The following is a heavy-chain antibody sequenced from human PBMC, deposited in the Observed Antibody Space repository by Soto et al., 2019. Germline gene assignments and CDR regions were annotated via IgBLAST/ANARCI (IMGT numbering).Heavy chain of an antibody. Sequence: ASVKVSCKASGYTFTSYGISWVRQAPGQGLKRMGWISAYNGNTNYAQKLQGRVTMTTDTSTSTAYMELRSLRSDDTAVYYCASDRRISIFGVVIKGYYYYMDVWGKGTTVTVSS. V-gene: IGHV1-18*01. J-gene: IGHJ6*03. CDR2: ISAYNGNT. CDR3: ASDRRISIFGVVIKGYYYYMDV. D-gene: IGHD3-3*01. CDR1: GYTFTSYG.